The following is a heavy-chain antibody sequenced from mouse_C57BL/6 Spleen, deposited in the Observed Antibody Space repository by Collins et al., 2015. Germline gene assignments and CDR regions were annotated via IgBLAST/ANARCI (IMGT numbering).Heavy chain of an antibody. J-gene: IGHJ3*01. CDR2: ILPGSGST. CDR3: ARSPGYPPWFAY. CDR1: GCTFSSYW. Sequence: QVQLQQSGAELMKPGASVKISCKATGCTFSSYWIEWVKQRPGHGLEWIGEILPGSGSTNYNEKFKGKATFTADTSSNTAYMQLSSLTSEDSAVYYCARSPGYPPWFAYWGQGTLVTVSA. V-gene: IGHV1-9*01.